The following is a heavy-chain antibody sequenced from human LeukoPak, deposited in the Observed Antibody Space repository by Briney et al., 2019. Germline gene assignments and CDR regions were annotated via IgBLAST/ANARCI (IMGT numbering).Heavy chain of an antibody. Sequence: PGGSLRLSCAASGFTFSSYWMHWVRQAPGKGLVWVSRIKSDGSSTSYADSVKGRFTISRDNAKNTVYLQMNSLRAEDTAVYYCATSRTFDYGGQGTLVTVSA. CDR2: IKSDGSST. CDR1: GFTFSSYW. J-gene: IGHJ4*02. V-gene: IGHV3-74*01. CDR3: ATSRTFDY.